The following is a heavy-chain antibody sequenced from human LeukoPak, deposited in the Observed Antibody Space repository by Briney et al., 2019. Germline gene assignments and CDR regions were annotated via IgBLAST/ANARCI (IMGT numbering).Heavy chain of an antibody. CDR3: ASLFLEWFAFLV. CDR1: GGSISSYY. V-gene: IGHV4-39*01. J-gene: IGHJ3*01. CDR2: IYYSGST. Sequence: KPSETLSLTCTVSGGSISSYYWSWIRQPPGKGLEWIGSIYYSGSTYYNPSLKSRVTISVDTSKNQFSLKLSSVTAADTAVYYCASLFLEWFAFLVWGQGTVVTVSS. D-gene: IGHD3-3*01.